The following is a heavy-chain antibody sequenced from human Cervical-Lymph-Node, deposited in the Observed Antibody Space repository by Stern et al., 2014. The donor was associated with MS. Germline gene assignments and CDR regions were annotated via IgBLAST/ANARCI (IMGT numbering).Heavy chain of an antibody. CDR2: IDYSGST. V-gene: IGHV4-59*01. CDR1: GGSISGYH. Sequence: QVQLVQSGPGLVNPSETLSLTCTVSGGSISGYHWSWIRQPPGKGLEWIGSIDYSGSTNYSPSLKSRVTISVDTSKNQFSLRLSSVTAADTAVYYCARTYYYDSSGYPNWFDPWGQGTLVTVSS. CDR3: ARTYYYDSSGYPNWFDP. D-gene: IGHD3-22*01. J-gene: IGHJ5*02.